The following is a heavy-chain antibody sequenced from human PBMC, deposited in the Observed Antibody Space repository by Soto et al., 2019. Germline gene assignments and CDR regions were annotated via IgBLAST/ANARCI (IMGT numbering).Heavy chain of an antibody. D-gene: IGHD3-10*01. J-gene: IGHJ4*02. V-gene: IGHV3-9*01. CDR1: GFTFGDYA. CDR3: TKDSSSYYYGRKDF. Sequence: EMQLVESGGDLVQPGRSLRLSCAASGFTFGDYAMHWVRQAPGKGLEWVSGINWNSGSIAYADSVKGRFTISRDNAKNSLYLQMNTLRADDTALYYCTKDSSSYYYGRKDFWGQGTLVTVSS. CDR2: INWNSGSI.